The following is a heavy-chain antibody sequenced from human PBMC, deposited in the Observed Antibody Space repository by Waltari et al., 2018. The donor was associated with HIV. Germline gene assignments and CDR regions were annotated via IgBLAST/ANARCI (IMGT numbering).Heavy chain of an antibody. V-gene: IGHV7-4-1*02. CDR1: GYTFTSYA. Sequence: QVQLVQSGSELKKPGASVKVYCKASGYTFTSYAMNWVRQAPGQGLEWMGWIHHNTGNPTYAQGFTGRFVFSLDTSVSTADLQISSLKAEDTSVYCCARDSSEPSYDSSGYNWYFDLWGRGTLVTVSS. D-gene: IGHD3-22*01. CDR2: IHHNTGNP. CDR3: ARDSSEPSYDSSGYNWYFDL. J-gene: IGHJ2*01.